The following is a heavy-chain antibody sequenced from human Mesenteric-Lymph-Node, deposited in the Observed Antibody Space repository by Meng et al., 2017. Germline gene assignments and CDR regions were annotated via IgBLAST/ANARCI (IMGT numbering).Heavy chain of an antibody. CDR2: IYNMGST. CDR1: GRLISSGDYH. V-gene: IGHV4-30-4*01. J-gene: IGHJ5*02. D-gene: IGHD3-10*01. CDR3: ARASYGSGNPLGESWFDP. Sequence: GSTWVNSTQAMALPCSVCGRLISSGDYHCILIREPAGKGLEWIVYIYNMGSTYYNPSLVSRITISVDTSKNQFSLKLSSVTAADTAIYYCARASYGSGNPLGESWFDPWGQGTLVTVSS.